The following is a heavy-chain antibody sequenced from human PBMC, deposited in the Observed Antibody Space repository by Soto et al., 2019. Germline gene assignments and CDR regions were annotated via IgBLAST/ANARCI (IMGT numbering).Heavy chain of an antibody. V-gene: IGHV3-21*01. J-gene: IGHJ6*02. CDR1: GFTFSDYT. CDR2: ISRESSYI. D-gene: IGHD3-3*01. CDR3: TGGAADLTSPYGMDV. Sequence: PGGSLRLSCSASGFTFSDYTMQWVRQAPGKGLEWVSSISRESSYIYYVDSVKGRFTISRDNAKNSVILQMAGLRVDDTGVYFCTGGAADLTSPYGMDVWGRGTTVTVSS.